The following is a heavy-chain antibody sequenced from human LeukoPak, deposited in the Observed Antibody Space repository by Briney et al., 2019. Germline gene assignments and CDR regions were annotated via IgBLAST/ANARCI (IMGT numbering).Heavy chain of an antibody. CDR3: ARDLSPLIVGEDY. CDR1: GYTFTGYY. V-gene: IGHV1-2*06. D-gene: IGHD1-26*01. Sequence: GESLKVSCKASGYTFTGYYMHWVRQAPGQGLEWMGRINPNSGGTNYAQKFQGRVTMTRDTSISTAYMELSRLRSDDTAVYYCARDLSPLIVGEDYWGQGTLVTVSS. J-gene: IGHJ4*02. CDR2: INPNSGGT.